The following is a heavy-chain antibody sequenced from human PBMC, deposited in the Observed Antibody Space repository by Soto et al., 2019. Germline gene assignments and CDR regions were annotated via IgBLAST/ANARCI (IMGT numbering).Heavy chain of an antibody. CDR1: GESFSGYY. D-gene: IGHD3-10*01. Sequence: PSETLSLTCAVYGESFSGYYWSWIRQPPGKGLEWIGEINHSGSTNYNPSLKSRVTISVDTSKNQFSLKLSSVTAADTAVYYCARGELLWFGELSYYFDYWGQGTLDTVSS. V-gene: IGHV4-34*01. J-gene: IGHJ4*02. CDR2: INHSGST. CDR3: ARGELLWFGELSYYFDY.